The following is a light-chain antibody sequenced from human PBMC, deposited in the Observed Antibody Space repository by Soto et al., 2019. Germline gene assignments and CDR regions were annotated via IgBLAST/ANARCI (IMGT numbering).Light chain of an antibody. CDR3: QQRSDWPIT. Sequence: EILLTQSPASLSLYPGERATLSCRASQSVDSHLVWYQQKPGQAPRLLIFAASNRATGIPVRFSGSGSGTDFTLAINRLEPDDFAVYYCQQRSDWPITFGQGTRLEIK. V-gene: IGKV3-11*01. CDR1: QSVDSH. CDR2: AAS. J-gene: IGKJ5*01.